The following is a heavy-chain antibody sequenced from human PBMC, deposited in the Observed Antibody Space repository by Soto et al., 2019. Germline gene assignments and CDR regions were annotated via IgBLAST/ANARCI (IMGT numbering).Heavy chain of an antibody. CDR2: IIPIFGTT. CDR3: TRDRTDSGYYTNWLDP. Sequence: SVKVSCKASGGTFGSDAITWVRQAPGQGLEWVGRIIPIFGTTNYAQNLQGRVTISADKSTLTSYMELHSLTSDDTALYYCTRDRTDSGYYTNWLDPWGQGTQVTV. J-gene: IGHJ5*02. D-gene: IGHD3-22*01. V-gene: IGHV1-69*06. CDR1: GGTFGSDA.